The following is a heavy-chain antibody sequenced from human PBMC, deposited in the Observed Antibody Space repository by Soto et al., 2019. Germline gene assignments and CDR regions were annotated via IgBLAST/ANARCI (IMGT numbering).Heavy chain of an antibody. D-gene: IGHD2-15*01. CDR3: ARDLGGWPDY. CDR2: INAGNGNT. CDR1: GYTLTNYA. V-gene: IGHV1-3*01. J-gene: IGHJ4*02. Sequence: GASVKVSCKASGYTLTNYAMHWGRQAPGQRLEWMGWINAGNGNTKYSQKFQGRVTITRDTSASTAYMELSSLRSEDTAVYYCARDLGGWPDYWGQGTLVTVSS.